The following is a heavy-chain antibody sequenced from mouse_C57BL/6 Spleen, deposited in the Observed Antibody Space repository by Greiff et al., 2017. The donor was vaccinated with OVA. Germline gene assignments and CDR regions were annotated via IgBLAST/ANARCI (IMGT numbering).Heavy chain of an antibody. J-gene: IGHJ4*01. CDR1: GFSLTSYG. CDR2: IWSGGST. Sequence: QVQLKESGPGLVQPSQSLSITCTVSGFSLTSYGVHWVRQSPGKGLEWLGVIWSGGSTDYNAAFISSLSISKDNSKSQVFFKMNSLQADDTAIYYCDRRGITTVVDYAMDYWGQGTSVTVSS. V-gene: IGHV2-2*01. D-gene: IGHD1-1*01. CDR3: DRRGITTVVDYAMDY.